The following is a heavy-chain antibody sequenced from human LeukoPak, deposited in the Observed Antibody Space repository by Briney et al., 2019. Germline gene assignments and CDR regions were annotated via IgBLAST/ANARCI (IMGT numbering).Heavy chain of an antibody. CDR3: ARGGSYSPIGLDP. V-gene: IGHV3-74*01. CDR1: GFTFSTYW. J-gene: IGHJ5*02. CDR2: INSDGSIT. D-gene: IGHD2-15*01. Sequence: GGSLRLSCAASGFTFSTYWMHWVRQAPGKGLVWISHINSDGSITTYADSVKGRFTISRDNAKNTLYLQMNSLRAEDTAVYYCARGGSYSPIGLDPWGQGTLVIVSS.